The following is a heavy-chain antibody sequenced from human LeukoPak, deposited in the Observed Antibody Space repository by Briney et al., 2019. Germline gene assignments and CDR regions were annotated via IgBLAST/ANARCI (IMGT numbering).Heavy chain of an antibody. J-gene: IGHJ4*02. CDR3: ARPSPRGDDDY. D-gene: IGHD3-16*01. V-gene: IGHV1-18*01. CDR1: GYTFTNYG. CDR2: ISAYNGNT. Sequence: ASVKVSCKASGYTFTNYGISWVRQAPGQGLECMGWISAYNGNTNYAQRFQGRVTMTTDTSTSTAYMELRSLRSDDTAVYYCARPSPRGDDDYWGQGTLVTVSS.